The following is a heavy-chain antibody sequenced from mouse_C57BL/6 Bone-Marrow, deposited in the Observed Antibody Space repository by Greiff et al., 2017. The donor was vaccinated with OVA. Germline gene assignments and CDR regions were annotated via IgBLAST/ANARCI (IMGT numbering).Heavy chain of an antibody. CDR2: ISNGGGST. CDR3: ARRNWGYAMDY. J-gene: IGHJ4*01. V-gene: IGHV5-12*01. D-gene: IGHD4-1*01. Sequence: EVKLVESGGGLVQPGGSLKLSCAASGFTFSDYYMYWVRQTPEKRLEWVAYISNGGGSTYYPDTVKGRFTISRDNAKNTLYLQMSRLKSEDTAMDYCARRNWGYAMDYWGQGTSVTVSS. CDR1: GFTFSDYY.